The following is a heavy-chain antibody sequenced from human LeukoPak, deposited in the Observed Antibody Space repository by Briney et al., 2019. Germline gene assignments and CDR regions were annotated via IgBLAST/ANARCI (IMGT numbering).Heavy chain of an antibody. CDR3: TRHFFSE. CDR1: GYTLTELS. V-gene: IGHV3-72*01. J-gene: IGHJ4*02. D-gene: IGHD3-3*02. Sequence: SCKVSGYTLTELSMHWVRQAPGKGLEWVGRSRNKAGSYTTYYAASVKGRFTISRDDSKNSVYLQMNSLKAEDTAIYYCTRHFFSEWGQGALVTVSS. CDR2: SRNKAGSYTT.